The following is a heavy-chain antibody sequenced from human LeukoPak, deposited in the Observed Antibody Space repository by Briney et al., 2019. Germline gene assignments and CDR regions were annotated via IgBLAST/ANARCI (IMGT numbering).Heavy chain of an antibody. CDR3: ARPYDILTGYYPGYGY. V-gene: IGHV1-69*13. D-gene: IGHD3-9*01. Sequence: SVKVSCKASGGTFSSYAISWVRQAPGQGLEWMGGIIPIFGTANHAQKFQGRVTITADESTSTAYMELSSLRSEDTAVYYCARPYDILTGYYPGYGYWGQGTLVTVSS. CDR2: IIPIFGTA. J-gene: IGHJ4*02. CDR1: GGTFSSYA.